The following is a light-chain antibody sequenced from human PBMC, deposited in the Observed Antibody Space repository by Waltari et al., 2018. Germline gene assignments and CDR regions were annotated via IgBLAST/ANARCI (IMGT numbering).Light chain of an antibody. V-gene: IGLV3-19*01. CDR2: GHN. Sequence: SSELTQDPTISVALGQTVSITCQGDSLRRYYATWYQQRPGQATILILYGHNHRPSGIPDRFSGTTSGNTAALTITGAQAEDEADYYCQSRDTTSTRVFGGGTRLTV. J-gene: IGLJ3*02. CDR1: SLRRYY. CDR3: QSRDTTSTRV.